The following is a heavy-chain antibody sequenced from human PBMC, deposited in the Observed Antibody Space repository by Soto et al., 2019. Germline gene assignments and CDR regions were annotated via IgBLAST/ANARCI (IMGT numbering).Heavy chain of an antibody. V-gene: IGHV1-18*01. D-gene: IGHD6-19*01. CDR2: ISAYNGNT. Sequence: QVQLVQSGAEVKKPGASVKVSCKASGYTSTSYGISWVRQAPGQGLEWMGWISAYNGNTNYAQKLQGRVTMTTDTPTSTAYRELRSLRSDDTAVYYCARESRLYSSGWYYFDYWGQGTLVTVSS. J-gene: IGHJ4*02. CDR1: GYTSTSYG. CDR3: ARESRLYSSGWYYFDY.